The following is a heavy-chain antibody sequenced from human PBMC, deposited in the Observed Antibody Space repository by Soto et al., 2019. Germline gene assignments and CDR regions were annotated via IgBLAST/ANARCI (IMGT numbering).Heavy chain of an antibody. Sequence: GGSLRLSCAASGFTFSSYSMNWVRQAPGKGLEWVSYISSSSSTIYYADSVKGRFTISRDNAKNSLYLQINSLRAEDTAVYYGAAGYGSVKREQLSAFDIWGRGKMVTVSS. CDR3: AAGYGSVKREQLSAFDI. CDR2: ISSSSSTI. V-gene: IGHV3-48*01. CDR1: GFTFSSYS. D-gene: IGHD3-10*01. J-gene: IGHJ3*02.